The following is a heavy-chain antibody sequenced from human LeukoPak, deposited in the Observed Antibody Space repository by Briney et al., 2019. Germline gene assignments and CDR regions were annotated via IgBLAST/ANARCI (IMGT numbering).Heavy chain of an antibody. Sequence: GGSLRLSCAASGFTFSSYWMHWVRQAPGKGLVWVSRINSDGTSTSYADSVKGRFTISRDNAKNTLYLQMNSLRAEDTAVYYCARATYSTYPNDYWGQGTLATVSS. CDR2: INSDGTST. J-gene: IGHJ4*02. CDR3: ARATYSTYPNDY. V-gene: IGHV3-74*01. D-gene: IGHD4-11*01. CDR1: GFTFSSYW.